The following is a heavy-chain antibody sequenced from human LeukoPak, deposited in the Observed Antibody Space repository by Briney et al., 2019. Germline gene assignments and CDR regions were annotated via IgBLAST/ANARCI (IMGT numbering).Heavy chain of an antibody. CDR1: GFTFSSYA. J-gene: IGHJ4*02. V-gene: IGHV3-30*04. CDR3: ARTQYSSSFDY. CDR2: ISYDGSNK. Sequence: GGSLRHSCAASGFTFSSYAMHWVRQAPGKGLEWVAVISYDGSNKYYADSVKGRFTISRDNSKNTLYLQMNSLRAEDTAVYYCARTQYSSSFDYWGQGTLVTVSS. D-gene: IGHD6-13*01.